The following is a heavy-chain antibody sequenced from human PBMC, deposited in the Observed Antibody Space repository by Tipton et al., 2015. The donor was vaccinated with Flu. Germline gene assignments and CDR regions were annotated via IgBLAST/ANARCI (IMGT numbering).Heavy chain of an antibody. Sequence: TLSLTRTVSNGSIISYYWSWIRQPPGKGLEWIGYIYYSGTTDYNPSLKSRVSISVDTSTNQFSLRLRSVTAADTAVYYCARYSRTRPFALWGQGSLVTVSS. CDR1: NGSIISYY. CDR2: IYYSGTT. V-gene: IGHV4-59*08. D-gene: IGHD3-16*01. J-gene: IGHJ4*02. CDR3: ARYSRTRPFAL.